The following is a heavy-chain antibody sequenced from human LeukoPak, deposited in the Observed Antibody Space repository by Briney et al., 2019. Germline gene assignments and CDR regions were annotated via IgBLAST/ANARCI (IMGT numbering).Heavy chain of an antibody. V-gene: IGHV5-51*01. J-gene: IGHJ6*02. CDR3: ARRSSSWYPPDYYGMDV. Sequence: PGESLKISCKGSGYSFTSYWIGWVRQMPEKGLEWMGIIYPGDSDTRYSPSFQGQVTISADKSISTAYLQWSSLKASDTAMYYCARRSSSWYPPDYYGMDVWGQGTTVTVSS. D-gene: IGHD6-13*01. CDR1: GYSFTSYW. CDR2: IYPGDSDT.